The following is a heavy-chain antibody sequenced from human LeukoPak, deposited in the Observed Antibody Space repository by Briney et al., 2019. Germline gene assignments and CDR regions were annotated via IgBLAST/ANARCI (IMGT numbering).Heavy chain of an antibody. CDR3: ARGHRGGDQDAFDI. Sequence: GGSLRLSCAASGFTVSSNYMSWVRQAPGKGLEWVSVIYSGGSTYYADSVKGRFTISRDNSKNTLYLQMNSLRAEDTAVYYCARGHRGGDQDAFDIWGQGTMVTVSS. V-gene: IGHV3-53*01. J-gene: IGHJ3*02. CDR1: GFTVSSNY. CDR2: IYSGGST. D-gene: IGHD3-16*01.